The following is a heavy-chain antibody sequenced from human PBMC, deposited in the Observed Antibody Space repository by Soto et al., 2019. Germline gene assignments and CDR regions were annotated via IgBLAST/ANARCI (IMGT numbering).Heavy chain of an antibody. CDR3: ARGSIAAAGHFDY. CDR2: IYYSGST. D-gene: IGHD6-13*01. CDR1: GGSISSGDYY. V-gene: IGHV4-30-4*01. Sequence: QVQLQESGPGLVKPSQTLSLTCTVSGGSISSGDYYWSGIRQPPGKGLEWVGYIYYSGSTYYNPSLKSRFTISVDPSKNQFSLKLSSVTAADTAVYYCARGSIAAAGHFDYWGQGTLVTVSS. J-gene: IGHJ4*02.